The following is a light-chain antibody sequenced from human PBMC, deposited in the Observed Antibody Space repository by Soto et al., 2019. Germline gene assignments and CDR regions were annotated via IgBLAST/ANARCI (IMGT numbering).Light chain of an antibody. CDR3: MPTVRTPWT. Sequence: DIVMSQSPLSLPDTPGEPASISCRASQSLVHHNGNNFLDWYLQKPGQPPRLLIYLGSNRASGVPDRFRGSGSGTDFTLKISRVEADDVGVYYCMPTVRTPWTFGQGTQVVIK. CDR1: QSLVHHNGNNF. V-gene: IGKV2-28*01. CDR2: LGS. J-gene: IGKJ1*01.